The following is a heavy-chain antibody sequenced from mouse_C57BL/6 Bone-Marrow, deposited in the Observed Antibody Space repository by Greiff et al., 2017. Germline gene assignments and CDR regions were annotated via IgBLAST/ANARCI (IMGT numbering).Heavy chain of an antibody. CDR3: TGYSLY. J-gene: IGHJ2*01. CDR2: IDPETGGT. Sequence: VKLMESGAELVRPGASVTLSCKASGYTFTDYEMHWVKQTPVHGLEWIGAIDPETGGTAYNQKFKGKAILTADKSSSTAYMEPRSLTSEDSAVYYCTGYSLYWGQGTTLTVSS. V-gene: IGHV1-15*01. CDR1: GYTFTDYE. D-gene: IGHD2-12*01.